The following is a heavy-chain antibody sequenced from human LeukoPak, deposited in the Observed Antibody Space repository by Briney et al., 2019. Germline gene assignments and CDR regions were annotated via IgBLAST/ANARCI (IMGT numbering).Heavy chain of an antibody. CDR1: GFTVSRYW. D-gene: IGHD3-22*01. Sequence: GGSLRLSCAASGFTVSRYWMHWVREAPGKGLVWVARINVEGNYIDYAESVKGRFTISRDSAMNTLYLQMNSVRAEDTAVYSCARDLTGPYDHWGQGTLVTVSS. CDR3: ARDLTGPYDH. V-gene: IGHV3-74*01. J-gene: IGHJ4*02. CDR2: INVEGNYI.